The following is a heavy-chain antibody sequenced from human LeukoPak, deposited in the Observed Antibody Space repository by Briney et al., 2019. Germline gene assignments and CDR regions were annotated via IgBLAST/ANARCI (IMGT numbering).Heavy chain of an antibody. J-gene: IGHJ4*02. CDR1: GFTFNSYA. D-gene: IGHD3-22*01. CDR3: VKDQDSGAYSRFDY. V-gene: IGHV3-23*01. CDR2: ISGSGGST. Sequence: GGSLRLSCAASGFTFNSYAMSWVRQAPGKGLEWVSSISGSGGSTYYTDSVKGRFTISSDNSKNTLYLQMNSLRAEDTAVYYCVKDQDSGAYSRFDYWGQGTLVTVSS.